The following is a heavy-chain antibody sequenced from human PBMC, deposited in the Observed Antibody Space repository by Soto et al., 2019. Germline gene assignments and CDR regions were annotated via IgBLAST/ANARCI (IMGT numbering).Heavy chain of an antibody. CDR3: ARTRGRGQWRDFYFDF. V-gene: IGHV4-59*12. J-gene: IGHJ4*02. CDR1: GGPIAPFY. D-gene: IGHD6-19*01. Sequence: QVQLQQSGPGLVTPSETLSLTCTVSGGPIAPFYWTWIRQSPGKGLESIGYVYYNGSTNYNPALKGRVTISLDTSKSQFSLRLSSVTAADTAVYYCARTRGRGQWRDFYFDFWGQGSLVTVSS. CDR2: VYYNGST.